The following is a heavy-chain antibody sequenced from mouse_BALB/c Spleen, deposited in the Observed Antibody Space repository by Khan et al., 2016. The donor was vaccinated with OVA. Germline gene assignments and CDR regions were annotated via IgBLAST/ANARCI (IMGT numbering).Heavy chain of an antibody. CDR1: GYTFTSYD. CDR3: ARGGYGGFAV. D-gene: IGHD2-14*01. V-gene: IGHV1-85*01. J-gene: IGHJ3*01. CDR2: MFPGDGST. Sequence: QVQLQQSGAELVKPGASVKLSCKASGYTFTSYDINWVRQRPEQGLEWMGWMFPGDGSTKYNENFKGKATLTKDKSSSTAYMQSSRLTSEDSGASFCARGGYGGFAVWGQGTLVTVSA.